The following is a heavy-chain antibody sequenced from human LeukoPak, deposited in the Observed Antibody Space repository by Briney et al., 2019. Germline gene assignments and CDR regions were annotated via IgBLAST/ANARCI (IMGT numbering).Heavy chain of an antibody. D-gene: IGHD3-22*01. CDR1: GFTFSTYA. CDR2: ISGTGGRT. V-gene: IGHV3-23*01. J-gene: IGHJ4*02. CDR3: ARDVPDYYDSSGYYSPFDC. Sequence: GGSLRLSCEASGFTFSTYAMSWVRQAPGKGLEWVSDISGTGGRTYYADSVKGRFTISRDNSKNTVDLLMNSLRAEDTAIYYCARDVPDYYDSSGYYSPFDCWGQGTLVTVSS.